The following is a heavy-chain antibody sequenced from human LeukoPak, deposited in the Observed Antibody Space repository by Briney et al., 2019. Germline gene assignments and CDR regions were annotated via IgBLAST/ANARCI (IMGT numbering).Heavy chain of an antibody. V-gene: IGHV1-69*02. CDR1: GGTFSSYT. J-gene: IGHJ3*02. Sequence: SVKVSXKASGGTFSSYTISWVRQAPGQGLEWMGRIIPILGIANYAQKFQGRVTITADKSTSTAYMELSSLRSEDTAVYYCASPRALYCTSTSCQTANGAYDIWGQGTMVTVSS. D-gene: IGHD2-2*01. CDR3: ASPRALYCTSTSCQTANGAYDI. CDR2: IIPILGIA.